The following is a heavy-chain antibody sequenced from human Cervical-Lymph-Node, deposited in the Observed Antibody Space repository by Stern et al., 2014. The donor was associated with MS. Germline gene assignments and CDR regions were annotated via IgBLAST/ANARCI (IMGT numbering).Heavy chain of an antibody. Sequence: QLVQSGAEVKKPGASVRLSCKASGYVFTAYYIHWVRQAPGQGLEWVGRINPNSGVTDYAQKFQGSVTLSRDKSITTAYMEVNRLTSDDTAIYYCATAGPAFWFDPWGQGTLVTVSS. D-gene: IGHD3-3*02. V-gene: IGHV1-2*06. J-gene: IGHJ5*02. CDR2: INPNSGVT. CDR1: GYVFTAYY. CDR3: ATAGPAFWFDP.